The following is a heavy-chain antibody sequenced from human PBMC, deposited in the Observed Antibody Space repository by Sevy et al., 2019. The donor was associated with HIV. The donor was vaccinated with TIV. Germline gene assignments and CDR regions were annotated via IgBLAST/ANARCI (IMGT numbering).Heavy chain of an antibody. V-gene: IGHV4-59*01. CDR2: IYCSGST. D-gene: IGHD3-9*01. CDR1: GGSISSYY. Sequence: SETLSLTCTVSGGSISSYYWSWIRQPPGKGLEWIGYIYCSGSTNYNPSLKSRVTISVDTSKNQFSLKLSSVTAADTAVYYCARVTGYYYYYMDVWGKGTTVTVSS. J-gene: IGHJ6*03. CDR3: ARVTGYYYYYMDV.